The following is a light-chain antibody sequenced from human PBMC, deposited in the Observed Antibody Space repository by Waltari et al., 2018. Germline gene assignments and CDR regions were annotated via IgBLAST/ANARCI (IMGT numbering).Light chain of an antibody. V-gene: IGKV4-1*01. CDR2: WSS. CDR1: QNLLYSSNNKNF. Sequence: DIVMTQSPDSLAVSLGERATLNCKSSQNLLYSSNNKNFLGWYQLKPGQPPKLLMYWSSTRESGVPGRFSGSGSETDFTLTISSLQAEDVAVYYCQQYYSSPPTFGQGTRVEI. J-gene: IGKJ1*01. CDR3: QQYYSSPPT.